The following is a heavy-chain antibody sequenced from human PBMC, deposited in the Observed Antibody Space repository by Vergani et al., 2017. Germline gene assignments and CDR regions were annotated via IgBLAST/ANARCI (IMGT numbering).Heavy chain of an antibody. V-gene: IGHV3-30*18. CDR3: AKDRLFDY. Sequence: QVQLVESGGGVVQPGRSLRLSCAASGFTFSSYGMHWVRQAPGKGLEWVAVISYDGSNKYYADSVKGRFTISRDNSKNTLYLQMNSLRAEDTAVYYCAKDRLFDYWGQGTTVTVSS. CDR1: GFTFSSYG. J-gene: IGHJ4*03. CDR2: ISYDGSNK.